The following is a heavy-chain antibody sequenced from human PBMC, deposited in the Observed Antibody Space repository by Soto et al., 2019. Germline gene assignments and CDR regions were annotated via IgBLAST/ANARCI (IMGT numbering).Heavy chain of an antibody. CDR3: AKLLTLDY. D-gene: IGHD3-10*01. CDR1: GFTFRSYS. J-gene: IGHJ4*02. Sequence: ESGGGLVQPGGSLRLSCAASGFTFRSYSMNWVRQAPGKGLEWISYISSTSSTVYYADSVKGRFTISRDNAKNSLYLQMNSLRDEDTAVYYCAKLLTLDYWGQGTLVTVSS. V-gene: IGHV3-48*02. CDR2: ISSTSSTV.